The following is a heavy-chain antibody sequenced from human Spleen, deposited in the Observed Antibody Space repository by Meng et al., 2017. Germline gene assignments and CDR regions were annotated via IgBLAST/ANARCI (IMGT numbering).Heavy chain of an antibody. V-gene: IGHV4-39*01. CDR1: GGSISTSGYY. J-gene: IGHJ5*02. CDR3: VRSSGWVRTGFDP. Sequence: QLQLQESGPGLVKPSEALSLTCSVSGGSISTSGYYWGWIRQPPGKGLEWIGSIGHSGITYYTPSLKSRVTVSIDTSKSQFSLKLTSVTAADTAVYYCVRSSGWVRTGFDPWGQGTLVTSPQ. D-gene: IGHD6-19*01. CDR2: IGHSGIT.